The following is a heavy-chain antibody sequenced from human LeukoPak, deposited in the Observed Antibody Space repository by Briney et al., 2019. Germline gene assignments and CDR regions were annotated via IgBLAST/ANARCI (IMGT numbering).Heavy chain of an antibody. CDR1: GFTFNSYS. V-gene: IGHV3-48*01. Sequence: GGSLRLSCAASGFTFNSYSMNWVRQAPGKGLEWVSYISSSSSTIYYADSVKGRFTISRDNAKNSLYLQMNSLRAEDTAVYYCTRHSHDSSAGWFDPWGQGTLVTVSS. D-gene: IGHD3-22*01. J-gene: IGHJ5*02. CDR3: TRHSHDSSAGWFDP. CDR2: ISSSSSTI.